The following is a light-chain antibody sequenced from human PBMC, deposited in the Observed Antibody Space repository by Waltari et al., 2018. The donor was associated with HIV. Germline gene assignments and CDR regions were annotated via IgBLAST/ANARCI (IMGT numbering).Light chain of an antibody. CDR2: DNN. CDR1: SSNIATNY. Sequence: QSVLTQPPSVSAAPGPKVTISCSGNSSNIATNYVSWYHQLPGTAPRLLIYDNNQRPPGIPDRSAGSKSGTSATLGITGRPTGDQADYYCGTWDSSLRSEVFGTGSKVTVL. J-gene: IGLJ1*01. V-gene: IGLV1-51*01. CDR3: GTWDSSLRSEV.